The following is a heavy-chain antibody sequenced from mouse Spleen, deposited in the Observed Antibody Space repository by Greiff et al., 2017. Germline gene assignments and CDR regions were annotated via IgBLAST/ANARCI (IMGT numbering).Heavy chain of an antibody. Sequence: VKLQESGAELARPGASVKMSCKASGYTFTSYTMHWVKQRPGQGLEWIGYINPSSGYTKYNQKFKDKATLTADKSSSTAYMQLSSLTSEDSAVYYCARDSKMDRFYAMDYWGQGTSVTVSS. V-gene: IGHV1-4*01. CDR3: ARDSKMDRFYAMDY. D-gene: IGHD2-14*01. CDR2: INPSSGYT. CDR1: GYTFTSYT. J-gene: IGHJ4*01.